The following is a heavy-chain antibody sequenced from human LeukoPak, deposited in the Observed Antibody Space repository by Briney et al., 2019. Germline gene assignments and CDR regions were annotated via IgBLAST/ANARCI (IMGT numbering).Heavy chain of an antibody. CDR2: IYTSGST. J-gene: IGHJ6*03. Sequence: SEALSLTCTVSGGSISSGSYYWSWIRQPAGKGLEWIGRIYTSGSTNYNPSLKSRVTISVDTSKNQFSLKLSSVTAADTAVYYCARRGYYGSGRSFYYYYYYMDVWGKGTTVTISS. D-gene: IGHD3-10*01. CDR3: ARRGYYGSGRSFYYYYYYMDV. CDR1: GGSISSGSYY. V-gene: IGHV4-61*02.